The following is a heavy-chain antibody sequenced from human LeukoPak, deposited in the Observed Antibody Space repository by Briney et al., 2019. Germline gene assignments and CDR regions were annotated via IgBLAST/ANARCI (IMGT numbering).Heavy chain of an antibody. Sequence: SETLSLTCSVSGYSISSGYYWGWIRQPPGKGLEWVATIYPFGTTYYNPSLKSRVTMSVDTSRNQFSLKLTSVTAADTAIYYCARIDMVRGAKPDFWGQGTLVTVSS. CDR1: GYSISSGYY. D-gene: IGHD3-10*01. V-gene: IGHV4-38-2*02. J-gene: IGHJ4*02. CDR2: IYPFGTT. CDR3: ARIDMVRGAKPDF.